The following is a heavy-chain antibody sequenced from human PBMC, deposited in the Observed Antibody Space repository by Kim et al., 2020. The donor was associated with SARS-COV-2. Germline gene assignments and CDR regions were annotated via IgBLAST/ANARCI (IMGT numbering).Heavy chain of an antibody. CDR2: ISYDGSNK. CDR3: AKAKGEGYYDSSGYYSYYYYGMDV. V-gene: IGHV3-30*18. D-gene: IGHD3-22*01. CDR1: GFTFSSYG. Sequence: GGSLRLSCAASGFTFSSYGMHWVRQAPGKGLEWVAVISYDGSNKYYADSVKGRFTISRDNSKNTLYLQMNSLSAEDTAVYYCAKAKGEGYYDSSGYYSYYYYGMDVWGQGTTVTVSS. J-gene: IGHJ6*02.